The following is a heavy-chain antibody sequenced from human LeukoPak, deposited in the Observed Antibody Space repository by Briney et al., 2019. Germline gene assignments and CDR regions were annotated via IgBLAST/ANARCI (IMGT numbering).Heavy chain of an antibody. CDR1: GGSFSGYY. J-gene: IGHJ3*02. D-gene: IGHD3-3*01. CDR2: INHSGST. Sequence: SETLSLTCAVYGGSFSGYYWSWIRQPPGKGLEWIGEINHSGSTNYNPSLTSRVTISVDTSKNQFSLKLSSVTAADTAVYYCARGSRFGVVERDAFDIWGQGTMVTVSS. CDR3: ARGSRFGVVERDAFDI. V-gene: IGHV4-34*01.